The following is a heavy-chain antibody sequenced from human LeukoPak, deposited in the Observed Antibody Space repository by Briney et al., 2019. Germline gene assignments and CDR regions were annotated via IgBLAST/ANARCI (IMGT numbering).Heavy chain of an antibody. V-gene: IGHV3-21*01. J-gene: IGHJ4*02. CDR2: ISSSSGYI. Sequence: GGSLRLSCAASGFTFRSYTMNWVRQAPGKGLEWVSSISSSSGYIYYAGSVKGRFTISRDDANNSLYLQMNSLRAEDTAVYYCASEYGDYASYWGQGTLVTVSS. CDR1: GFTFRSYT. D-gene: IGHD4-17*01. CDR3: ASEYGDYASY.